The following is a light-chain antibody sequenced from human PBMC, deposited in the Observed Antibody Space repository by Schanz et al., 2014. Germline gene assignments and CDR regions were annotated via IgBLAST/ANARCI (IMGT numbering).Light chain of an antibody. CDR2: DNT. CDR3: SSYAGSNNLV. V-gene: IGLV1-40*01. J-gene: IGLJ2*01. Sequence: QSVLTQPPSVSGAPGQRVTISCTGSSSNIGTGFDVHWYQQLPGTAPKLVIYDNTNRPSGVPDRFSGSKSDTSASLAITGLQAEDEADYYCSSYAGSNNLVFGGGTKVTVL. CDR1: SSNIGTGFD.